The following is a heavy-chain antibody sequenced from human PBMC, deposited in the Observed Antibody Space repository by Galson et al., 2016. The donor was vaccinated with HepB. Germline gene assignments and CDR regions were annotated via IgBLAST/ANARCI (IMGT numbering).Heavy chain of an antibody. CDR2: INPNSGGT. CDR1: GYTFAFYY. D-gene: IGHD3-3*01. CDR3: ASVRSGYYAFDY. J-gene: IGHJ4*02. Sequence: SVKVSCKASGYTFAFYYLHWVRQAPGQGLEWMGWINPNSGGTKYAQKFQGRVTMTRDTSISTVYMELRRLRSDDTAVYSCASVRSGYYAFDYWGQGSLVTVSA. V-gene: IGHV1-2*02.